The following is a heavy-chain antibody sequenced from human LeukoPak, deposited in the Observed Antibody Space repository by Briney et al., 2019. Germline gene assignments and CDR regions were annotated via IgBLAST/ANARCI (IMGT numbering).Heavy chain of an antibody. CDR1: GFTFTSYA. D-gene: IGHD6-19*01. Sequence: GGFLRLSCAASGFTFTSYAMTWVRQAPGKGLEWVSSIDAGGGTTYHSDSVKGRFTISRDNSMNTLYLQMNSLRADDTAVYYCGRPTKYWLVRGDGVDVWGQGTTVTVSS. V-gene: IGHV3-23*01. CDR2: IDAGGGTT. J-gene: IGHJ6*02. CDR3: GRPTKYWLVRGDGVDV.